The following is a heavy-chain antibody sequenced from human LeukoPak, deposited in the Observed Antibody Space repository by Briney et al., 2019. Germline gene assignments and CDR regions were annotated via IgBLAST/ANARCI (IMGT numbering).Heavy chain of an antibody. V-gene: IGHV4-39*01. J-gene: IGHJ4*02. Sequence: SETLFLTCTVSGGSISSSSYYWGWIRQPPGKGLEWIGSIYYSGSTYYNPSLKSRVTISVDTSKNQFSLKLSSVTAADTAVYYCATSRYFDWLPGDYWGQGTLVTVSS. CDR2: IYYSGST. D-gene: IGHD3-9*01. CDR3: ATSRYFDWLPGDY. CDR1: GGSISSSSYY.